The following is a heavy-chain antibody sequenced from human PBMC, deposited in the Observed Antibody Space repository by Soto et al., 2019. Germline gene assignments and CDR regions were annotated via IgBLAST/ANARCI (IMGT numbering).Heavy chain of an antibody. CDR3: ARDPNHVLTVTTVRFDP. J-gene: IGHJ5*02. Sequence: QVQLVQSGPEVKMPGASVKVSCKASGYGFTSYGVGWVRQAPGQGLEWMGWISGFNGATNCAQKFQDRVTMTTDASTTTAYMELWSLRSDDTAVYYCARDPNHVLTVTTVRFDPWGQGTLVTVSS. CDR2: ISGFNGAT. D-gene: IGHD1-1*01. V-gene: IGHV1-18*01. CDR1: GYGFTSYG.